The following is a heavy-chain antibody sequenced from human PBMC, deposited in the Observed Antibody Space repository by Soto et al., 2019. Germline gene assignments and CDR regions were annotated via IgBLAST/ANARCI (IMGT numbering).Heavy chain of an antibody. V-gene: IGHV4-31*03. CDR2: IYYSGST. Sequence: QVQLQESGPGLVKPSQTLSLTCTVSGGSISSGGYYWSWIRQHPGKGLEWIGYIYYSGSTYYNPSLKSRVTIYVDTSQNQSSLKLSCVTAADTAVAYCARGRLGHEGYSYVYDPGVWFDPWGQGTLVAVAS. D-gene: IGHD5-18*01. CDR1: GGSISSGGYY. CDR3: ARGRLGHEGYSYVYDPGVWFDP. J-gene: IGHJ5*02.